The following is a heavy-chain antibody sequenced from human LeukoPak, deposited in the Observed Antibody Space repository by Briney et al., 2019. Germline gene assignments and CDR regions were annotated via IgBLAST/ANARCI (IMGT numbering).Heavy chain of an antibody. J-gene: IGHJ3*02. Sequence: GGSLRLSCAVSGFTFSSYAMHWVRKAPGKGLERVAVISYDGSNKYYADSVKGRFTISRDNSKNTLYLQMNSLRAEDTAVYYCARDGRGYSAWDDAFDIWGQGTMVTVSS. V-gene: IGHV3-30-3*01. CDR3: ARDGRGYSAWDDAFDI. CDR1: GFTFSSYA. CDR2: ISYDGSNK. D-gene: IGHD5-18*01.